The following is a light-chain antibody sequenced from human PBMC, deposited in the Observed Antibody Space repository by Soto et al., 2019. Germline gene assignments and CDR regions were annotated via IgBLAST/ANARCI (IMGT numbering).Light chain of an antibody. CDR1: QDISNY. V-gene: IGKV1-27*01. J-gene: IGKJ2*01. CDR2: AAS. Sequence: DIQVTQSPSSLSASVGDRVTITCRASQDISNYLAWYQQKPGKVPKRLIYAASTLQSGVPSRFSGSGSGTDFTLTISSLQPEDVATYYCQKYDSAPRTFGQGTKLEIK. CDR3: QKYDSAPRT.